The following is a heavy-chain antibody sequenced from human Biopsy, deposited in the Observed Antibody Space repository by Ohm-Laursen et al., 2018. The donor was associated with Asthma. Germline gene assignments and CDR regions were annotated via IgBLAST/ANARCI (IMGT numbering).Heavy chain of an antibody. CDR2: HDHEEGGT. Sequence: ASVKVSCKLSGYSLTDLSMHWVRQAPGQGLEWMGGHDHEEGGTVNAWRFQGRVTMTEDTSTDTAYMELSSLSSDDTAVYYCASDFPKDYVRYNFQFWGQGTLVTVSP. D-gene: IGHD4-17*01. V-gene: IGHV1-24*01. CDR1: GYSLTDLS. J-gene: IGHJ4*02. CDR3: ASDFPKDYVRYNFQF.